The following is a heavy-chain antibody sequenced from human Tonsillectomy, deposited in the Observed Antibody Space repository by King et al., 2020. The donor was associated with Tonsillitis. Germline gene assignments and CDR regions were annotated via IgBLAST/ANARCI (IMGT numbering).Heavy chain of an antibody. D-gene: IGHD6-13*01. J-gene: IGHJ6*02. CDR2: IKQDGSEK. V-gene: IGHV3-7*03. CDR3: ARDTKQQLVLNYYYYYGMDV. CDR1: GFTFSSYW. Sequence: VQLVESGGGLVQPGGSLRLSCAASGFTFSSYWMSWVRQAPGKGLEGVANIKQDGSEKYYVDSVKGRFPISRDNAKNSLYLQMNSLRAEDTAVYYCARDTKQQLVLNYYYYYGMDVWGQGTTVTVSS.